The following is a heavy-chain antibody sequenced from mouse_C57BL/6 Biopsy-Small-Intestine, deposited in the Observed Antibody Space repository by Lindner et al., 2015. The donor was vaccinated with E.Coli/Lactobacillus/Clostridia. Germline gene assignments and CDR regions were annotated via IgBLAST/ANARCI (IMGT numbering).Heavy chain of an antibody. CDR1: GSTLTNYD. J-gene: IGHJ4*01. V-gene: IGHV1-85*01. D-gene: IGHD4-1*01. CDR2: LSPTFGTT. CDR3: MRIGSTTAWDDY. Sequence: SVKVSCKASGSTLTNYDISWVRQAPGQGLEWLGGLSPTFGTTKYAQKVQGRVMITADESSTTTYMELNSLTSEDTAVYYCMRIGSTTAWDDYWGQGTLVTVSS.